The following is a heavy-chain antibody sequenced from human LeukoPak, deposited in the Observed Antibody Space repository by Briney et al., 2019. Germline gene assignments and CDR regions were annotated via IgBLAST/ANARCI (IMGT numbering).Heavy chain of an antibody. Sequence: NPLETLSLTCTVSGGSISSYYWSWIRQPAGKGLEWIGRIYTSGSTNYNPSLKSRVTMSVDTSKNQFSLKLSSVTAADTAVYYCARESVVLMVYAMGWSGWFDPWGQGTLVTVSS. CDR3: ARESVVLMVYAMGWSGWFDP. J-gene: IGHJ5*02. V-gene: IGHV4-4*07. CDR2: IYTSGST. D-gene: IGHD2-8*01. CDR1: GGSISSYY.